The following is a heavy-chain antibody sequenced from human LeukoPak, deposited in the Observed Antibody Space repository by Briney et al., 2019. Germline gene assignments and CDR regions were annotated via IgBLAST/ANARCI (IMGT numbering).Heavy chain of an antibody. J-gene: IGHJ6*03. V-gene: IGHV1-2*02. D-gene: IGHD6-13*01. CDR1: GYTFTGYY. CDR3: ARGRYSSSWTLYYYYYYMDV. Sequence: ASVKVSCKASGYTFTGYYMHWVRQAPGQGLEWMGWINPNSGVTNYAQKFQGRVTMTRDTSISTAYMELSRLRSDDTAVYYCARGRYSSSWTLYYYYYYMDVWGKGTTVTVSS. CDR2: INPNSGVT.